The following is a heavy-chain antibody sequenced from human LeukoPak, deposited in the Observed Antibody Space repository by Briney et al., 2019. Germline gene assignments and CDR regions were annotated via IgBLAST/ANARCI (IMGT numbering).Heavy chain of an antibody. Sequence: GGSLRLSCAVSGFIVTGNYMTWVRLAPGKGLEWVSTVYSGGTTFYTDSVRGRFTISRDNSKNTLYLQMNSLRAEDAAIYYCARVLYYYASVSYNYYMDVWGKGTTVTISS. J-gene: IGHJ6*03. CDR2: VYSGGTT. CDR3: ARVLYYYASVSYNYYMDV. CDR1: GFIVTGNY. D-gene: IGHD3-10*01. V-gene: IGHV3-53*01.